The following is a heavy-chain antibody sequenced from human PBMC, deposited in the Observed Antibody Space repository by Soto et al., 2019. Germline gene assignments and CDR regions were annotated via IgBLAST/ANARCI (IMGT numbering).Heavy chain of an antibody. CDR1: CGSISSGDYY. CDR2: IYYSGST. CDR3: ARAGYSYGLGYYYGMDV. V-gene: IGHV4-30-4*01. D-gene: IGHD5-18*01. J-gene: IGHJ6*02. Sequence: PSETLSLTCTVSCGSISSGDYYWSWIRQPPGKGLEWIGYIYYSGSTYYNPSLKSRVTISVDTSKNQFSLKLSSVTAADTAVYYCARAGYSYGLGYYYGMDVWGQGTTVTVS.